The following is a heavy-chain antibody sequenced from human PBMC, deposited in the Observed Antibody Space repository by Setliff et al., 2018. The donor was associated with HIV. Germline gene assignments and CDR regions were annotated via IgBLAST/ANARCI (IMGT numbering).Heavy chain of an antibody. CDR3: TKDGLAAGARAFDI. V-gene: IGHV1-18*01. Sequence: ASVKVSCKASGYTFSSYGISWVRQAPGQGLQWVGWISGYNGNTHYAQNVQGRVTMTTDTSTSTAYMDLRSLRSDDTAVYYCTKDGLAAGARAFDIWGQGTMVTVSS. CDR2: ISGYNGNT. CDR1: GYTFSSYG. D-gene: IGHD6-13*01. J-gene: IGHJ3*02.